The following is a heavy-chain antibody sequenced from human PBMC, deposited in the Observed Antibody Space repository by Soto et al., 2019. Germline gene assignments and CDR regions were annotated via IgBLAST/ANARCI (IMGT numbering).Heavy chain of an antibody. CDR3: ARVSWREKYGMDV. J-gene: IGHJ6*02. CDR1: GFTFSDSY. CDR2: ITFSGNTV. V-gene: IGHV3-11*01. Sequence: GGSLRLSCAASGFTFSDSYMSWIRQAPGKGLEWISYITFSGNTVYYADSLKGRFTISRDNAKNSLYLQMNRLRAEDTAVYYCARVSWREKYGMDVWGQGTTVPSP.